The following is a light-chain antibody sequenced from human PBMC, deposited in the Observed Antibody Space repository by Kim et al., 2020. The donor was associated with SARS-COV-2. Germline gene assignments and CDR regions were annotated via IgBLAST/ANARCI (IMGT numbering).Light chain of an antibody. CDR2: DVS. CDR1: RSDVGDYNY. J-gene: IGLJ2*01. Sequence: PGQSGIISCTGTRSDVGDYNYVSWYQQHPGKAPKLIIYDVSKRPSGVPDRFSGSKSGNTASLTISGLQAEDEANYYCCSYAGNSVVFGGGTQLTVL. CDR3: CSYAGNSVV. V-gene: IGLV2-11*01.